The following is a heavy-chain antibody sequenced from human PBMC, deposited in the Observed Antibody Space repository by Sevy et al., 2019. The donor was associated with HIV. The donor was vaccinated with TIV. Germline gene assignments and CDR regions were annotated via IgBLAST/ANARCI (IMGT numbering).Heavy chain of an antibody. Sequence: ASVKVSCKASGYTFTNYGISWVRQAPGQGLESMGWISAHNGNTNYAQKLQGRVTMTTDTSTSTASMELRSLRSDDTAVYYCARDLSHTGRFGAFDIWGQGTMVTVSS. CDR1: GYTFTNYG. D-gene: IGHD3-3*01. CDR3: ARDLSHTGRFGAFDI. CDR2: ISAHNGNT. J-gene: IGHJ3*02. V-gene: IGHV1-18*01.